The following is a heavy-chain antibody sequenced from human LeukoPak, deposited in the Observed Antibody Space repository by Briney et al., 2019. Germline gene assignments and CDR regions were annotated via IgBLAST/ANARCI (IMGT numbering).Heavy chain of an antibody. J-gene: IGHJ3*02. CDR2: ISLYNGST. D-gene: IGHD2/OR15-2a*01. V-gene: IGHV1-18*01. CDR1: SDTFTNYG. Sequence: ASVKVSCKASSDTFTNYGFSWVRQAPGQGLEGMGWISLYNGSTKYAQKFQGRVTMTTDTSTSTAYMELRSLRSDDTAVYYCTRDRFQSFDIWGQGKLVTVSS. CDR3: TRDRFQSFDI.